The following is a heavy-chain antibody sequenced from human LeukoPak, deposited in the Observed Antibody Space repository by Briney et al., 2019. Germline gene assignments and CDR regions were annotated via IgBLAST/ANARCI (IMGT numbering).Heavy chain of an antibody. J-gene: IGHJ4*02. V-gene: IGHV3-21*01. CDR1: GFTFSSYS. D-gene: IGHD5-18*01. CDR3: ARDRGDSYGSTTYYFDY. CDR2: ISSSSSYI. Sequence: PGGSLRLSCAASGFTFSSYSMNWVRQAPGKGREWVSSISSSSSYIYYADSVKGRFTISRDNAKNSLYLQMNSLRAEDTAVYYCARDRGDSYGSTTYYFDYWGQGTLVTVSS.